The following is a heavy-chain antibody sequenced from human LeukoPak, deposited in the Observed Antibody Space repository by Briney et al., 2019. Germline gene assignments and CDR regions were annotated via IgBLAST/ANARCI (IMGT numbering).Heavy chain of an antibody. CDR3: ARAGSGWSHYYYYYAMDV. Sequence: ASVKVSCKASGYTFTSYVINWVRQATGQGLEWMGWMNPNSGNTGYAQKFQGRVTMTRNTSISTAYMELSSLRSEDTAVYYCARAGSGWSHYYYYYAMDVWGQGTTVTVSS. D-gene: IGHD6-19*01. V-gene: IGHV1-8*01. J-gene: IGHJ6*02. CDR1: GYTFTSYV. CDR2: MNPNSGNT.